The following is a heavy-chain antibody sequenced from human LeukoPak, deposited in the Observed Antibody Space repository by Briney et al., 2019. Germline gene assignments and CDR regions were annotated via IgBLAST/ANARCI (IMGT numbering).Heavy chain of an antibody. CDR3: ARVDDTRSWYGDDAFDM. V-gene: IGHV3-7*01. CDR2: IKQDGSEK. D-gene: IGHD6-13*01. Sequence: GGSLRLSCVASGFTFSSYWMSWVRQAPGKGLEWVANIKQDGSEKKYVDSVKGRFTISRDNVENSLYLQMNSLRAEDTAVYYCARVDDTRSWYGDDAFDMWGQGAMVIVSS. J-gene: IGHJ3*02. CDR1: GFTFSSYW.